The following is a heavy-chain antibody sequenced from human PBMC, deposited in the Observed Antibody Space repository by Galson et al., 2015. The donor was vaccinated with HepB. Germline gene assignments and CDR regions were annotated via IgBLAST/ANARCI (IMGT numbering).Heavy chain of an antibody. Sequence: VKVSCKASGYTFTAYYMHWVRQAPGQGLEWMGRINPNSGGTNYAHKFQGRVTMTRDTSISTAYMELGRLRYDDTAVYYCASANYYDSSGYYPPLVWGQGTLVTGSS. D-gene: IGHD3-22*01. J-gene: IGHJ4*02. CDR2: INPNSGGT. V-gene: IGHV1-2*06. CDR3: ASANYYDSSGYYPPLV. CDR1: GYTFTAYY.